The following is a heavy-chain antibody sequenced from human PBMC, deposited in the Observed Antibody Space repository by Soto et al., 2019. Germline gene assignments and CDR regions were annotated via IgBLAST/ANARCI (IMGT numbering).Heavy chain of an antibody. CDR2: INPITGGT. CDR1: GYTFTSYY. D-gene: IGHD3-22*01. Sequence: GASVKVSCKASGYTFTSYYIHWARQAPGQGLEWMGRINPITGGTNYAPKFQGRVTMTRDTSITTAYMELSRLRSDDTAVYYCARNYYDSSDRDYLDYWGQGTPVTVSS. CDR3: ARNYYDSSDRDYLDY. J-gene: IGHJ4*02. V-gene: IGHV1-2*02.